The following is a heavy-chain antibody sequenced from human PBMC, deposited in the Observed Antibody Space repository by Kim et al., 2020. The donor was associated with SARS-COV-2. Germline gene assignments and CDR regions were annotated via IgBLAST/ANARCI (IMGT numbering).Heavy chain of an antibody. Sequence: SVKGRFTHSRDNSKNTLFMQMNGLRADDTAVYYCAKVRVAGSLDAFDIWGQGTMVTVSS. J-gene: IGHJ3*02. CDR3: AKVRVAGSLDAFDI. V-gene: IGHV3-23*01. D-gene: IGHD6-19*01.